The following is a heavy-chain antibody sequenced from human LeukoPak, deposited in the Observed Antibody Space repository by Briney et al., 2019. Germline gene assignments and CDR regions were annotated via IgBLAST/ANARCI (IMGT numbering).Heavy chain of an antibody. V-gene: IGHV4-4*07. Sequence: PSETLSLTCTVSGGSISSYYWSWIRQPAGKGLEWIGRIYTSGSTNYNPSLKSRVTMPVDTSKNQFSLKLSSVTAADTAVYYCARQYSDILTGYHRGELYWYFDLWGRGTLVTVSS. CDR3: ARQYSDILTGYHRGELYWYFDL. J-gene: IGHJ2*01. D-gene: IGHD3-9*01. CDR2: IYTSGST. CDR1: GGSISSYY.